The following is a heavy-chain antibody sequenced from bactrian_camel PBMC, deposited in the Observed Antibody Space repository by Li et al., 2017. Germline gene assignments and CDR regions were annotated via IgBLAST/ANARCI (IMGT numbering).Heavy chain of an antibody. D-gene: IGHD1*01. V-gene: IGHV3S11*01. Sequence: VQLVESGGGLVQPGGSLVLSCAASGFTFSTYAMSWVRQAPGKEREGVAIIYPESSAAFYVDSVKGRFTISRDDTENTLYLQMNSLKSEDTAMYYCAAAPFFTDFGRYARRPTYWGQGTQVTVS. CDR3: AAAPFFTDFGRYARRPTY. J-gene: IGHJ4*01. CDR2: IYPESSAA. CDR1: GFTFSTYA.